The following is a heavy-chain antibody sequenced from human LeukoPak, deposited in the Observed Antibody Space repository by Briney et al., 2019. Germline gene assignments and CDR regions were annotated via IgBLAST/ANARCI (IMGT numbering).Heavy chain of an antibody. D-gene: IGHD3-3*01. V-gene: IGHV4-59*01. J-gene: IGHJ4*02. CDR2: IYYSGST. CDR1: GGSISSYY. Sequence: SETLSLTCTVSGGSISSYYWSWIRQPPRKGQEWIGYIYYSGSTNYNPSLKSRVTISVDTSKNQFSLKLSSVTAADTAVYYCARGIRIHYDFWSGYYLPYYFDYWGQGTPVTVSS. CDR3: ARGIRIHYDFWSGYYLPYYFDY.